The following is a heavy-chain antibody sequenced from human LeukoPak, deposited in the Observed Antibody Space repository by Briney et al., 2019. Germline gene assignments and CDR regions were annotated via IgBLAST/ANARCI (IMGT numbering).Heavy chain of an antibody. J-gene: IGHJ6*04. CDR3: AREGTAVAGEDYYYGMDV. D-gene: IGHD6-19*01. CDR1: GFTFSSYG. Sequence: EGSLRLSCAASGFTFSSYGMHWVRQAPGKGLEWVAVISYDGSNKYYADSVKGRFTISRDNSKNTLYLQMNSLRAEDTAVYYCAREGTAVAGEDYYYGMDVWGKGTTVTVSS. CDR2: ISYDGSNK. V-gene: IGHV3-30*03.